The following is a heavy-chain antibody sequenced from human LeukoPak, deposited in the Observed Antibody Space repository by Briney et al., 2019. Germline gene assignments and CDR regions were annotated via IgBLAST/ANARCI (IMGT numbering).Heavy chain of an antibody. CDR2: IKQDGSEK. J-gene: IGHJ4*02. CDR3: ARASDSSRSHPFDY. D-gene: IGHD3-22*01. V-gene: IGHV3-7*01. CDR1: GFTFSNYW. Sequence: GGSLRLSCVASGFTFSNYWMTWLRQAPGKGLEWVANIKQDGSEKYYLDSVKGRFTISRDNAKNSLYLHMNSLRAEDTAVYYCARASDSSRSHPFDYWGQGTLVTVSS.